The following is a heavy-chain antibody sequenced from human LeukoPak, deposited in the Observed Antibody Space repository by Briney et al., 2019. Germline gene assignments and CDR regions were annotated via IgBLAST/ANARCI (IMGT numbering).Heavy chain of an antibody. Sequence: PSETLSLTCTVSGGSISSSSYYWGWIRQPPGKGLEWIGSIYYSGSTYYNPSLKSRVTISVDTSKNQFSLKLSSVTAADTAVYYCARSGYYYDSSGYYYLHHCYMDVWGKGTTVTVSS. J-gene: IGHJ6*03. CDR3: ARSGYYYDSSGYYYLHHCYMDV. CDR2: IYYSGST. CDR1: GGSISSSSYY. D-gene: IGHD3-22*01. V-gene: IGHV4-39*07.